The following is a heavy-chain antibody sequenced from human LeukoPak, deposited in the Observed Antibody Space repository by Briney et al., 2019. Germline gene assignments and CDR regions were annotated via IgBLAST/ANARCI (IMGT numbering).Heavy chain of an antibody. J-gene: IGHJ6*02. CDR2: ISWDGGST. CDR3: AKDPGYCSGGSCYPRSYYGMDV. CDR1: GFIFSHYG. V-gene: IGHV3-43*01. Sequence: GGSLRLSCAASGFIFSHYGMSWVRQAPGKGLEWVSLISWDGGSTYYADSVKGRFTVSRDNSKNSLYLQMNSLRTEDTALYYCAKDPGYCSGGSCYPRSYYGMDVWGQGTTVTVSS. D-gene: IGHD2-15*01.